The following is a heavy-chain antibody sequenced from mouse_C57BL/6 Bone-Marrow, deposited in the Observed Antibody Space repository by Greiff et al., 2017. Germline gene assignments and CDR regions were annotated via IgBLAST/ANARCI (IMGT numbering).Heavy chain of an antibody. CDR1: GYTFTDYY. CDR2: IYPGSGNT. D-gene: IGHD3-3*01. CDR3: AREMAGWFAY. Sequence: QVQLQQSGAELVRPGASVKLSCKASGYTFTDYYINWVKQRPGQGLEWIARIYPGSGNTYYNEKFKGKATLTAEKSSSTAYMQLSSLTSEDSAVYFCAREMAGWFAYWGQGTLVTVSA. J-gene: IGHJ3*01. V-gene: IGHV1-76*01.